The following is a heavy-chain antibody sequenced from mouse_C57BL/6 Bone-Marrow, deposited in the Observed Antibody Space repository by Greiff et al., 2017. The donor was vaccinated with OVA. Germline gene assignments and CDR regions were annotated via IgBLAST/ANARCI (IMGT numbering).Heavy chain of an antibody. CDR1: GYAFSSSW. D-gene: IGHD1-1*01. CDR3: ARFLHYYGSGV. J-gene: IGHJ1*03. CDR2: IYPGDGDT. Sequence: VQLQQSGPELVKPGASVKISCKASGYAFSSSWMNWVKQRPGKGLEWIGRIYPGDGDTTYNGKFKGKATLTADKSSSTAYMQLSSLTSEDSAVYFCARFLHYYGSGVWGTGTTVTVSS. V-gene: IGHV1-82*01.